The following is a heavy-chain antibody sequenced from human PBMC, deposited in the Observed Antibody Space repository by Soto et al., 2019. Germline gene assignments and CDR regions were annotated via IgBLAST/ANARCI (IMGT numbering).Heavy chain of an antibody. CDR2: IYSGGSA. V-gene: IGHV3-66*01. D-gene: IGHD3-3*01. Sequence: EVQLVESGGGLVQPGGSLRLSCAPSGFTVSNNYMSWVRQAPGKGLEWVSVIYSGGSAYYADSVKGRFTISRDNSKNTLYLQMNSLRAEDTAVYFCARKSQYYDFWSDYLGDWGQGILVTVSS. J-gene: IGHJ4*02. CDR1: GFTVSNNY. CDR3: ARKSQYYDFWSDYLGD.